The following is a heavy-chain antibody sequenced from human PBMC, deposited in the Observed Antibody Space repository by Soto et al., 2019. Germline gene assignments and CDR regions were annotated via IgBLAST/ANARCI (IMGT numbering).Heavy chain of an antibody. D-gene: IGHD1-26*01. CDR2: IFSNDEK. CDR3: ARTTSVGATTGFDH. V-gene: IGHV2-26*01. J-gene: IGHJ4*02. CDR1: GFSLSNARMG. Sequence: SGPTLVNPTETLTLTCTVSGFSLSNARMGVSWIRQPPGKALEWLAHIFSNDEKSYSTSLKSRLTISKDTSKSQVVLTMTNMHPVDTDTYYCARTTSVGATTGFDHWGQGTMVTVSS.